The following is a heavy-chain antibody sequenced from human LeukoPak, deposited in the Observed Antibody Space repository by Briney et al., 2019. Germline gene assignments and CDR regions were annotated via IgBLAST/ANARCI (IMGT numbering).Heavy chain of an antibody. V-gene: IGHV3-48*01. Sequence: GGTLRLSCAASGFTFSSYGMSWVRQAPGKGLEWVSYISSSGGTIYYADSVKGRFTISRDNAKNSLYLQMNSLRAEDTAVYYCARVGIYYDSSGYYPFDNFDYWGQGTLVTVSS. D-gene: IGHD3-22*01. CDR1: GFTFSSYG. CDR3: ARVGIYYDSSGYYPFDNFDY. J-gene: IGHJ4*02. CDR2: ISSSGGTI.